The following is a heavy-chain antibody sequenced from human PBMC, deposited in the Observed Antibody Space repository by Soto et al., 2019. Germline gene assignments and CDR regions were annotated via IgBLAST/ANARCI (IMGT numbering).Heavy chain of an antibody. D-gene: IGHD2-15*01. J-gene: IGHJ6*02. V-gene: IGHV1-46*01. Sequence: ASVKVSCKASGYTFTYYHVHWVRQAPGHGLEWMGIINPNGGDTNYAQKFQGRVTITADESTSTAYMELSSLRSEDTAVYYCARDDIVVVVAATYGMDVWGQGATVTVSS. CDR3: ARDDIVVVVAATYGMDV. CDR1: GYTFTYYH. CDR2: INPNGGDT.